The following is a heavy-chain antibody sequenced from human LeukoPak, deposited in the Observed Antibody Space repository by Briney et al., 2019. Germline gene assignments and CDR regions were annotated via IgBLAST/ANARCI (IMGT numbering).Heavy chain of an antibody. CDR1: GYTFTSYG. D-gene: IGHD3-22*01. V-gene: IGHV1-18*01. CDR3: ARDGYYYDSSGYYAFDY. CDR2: ISAYNGNT. J-gene: IGHJ4*02. Sequence: ASVKVSRKASGYTFTSYGISWVRQAPGQGLEWMGWISAYNGNTNYAQKLQGRVTMTTDTATSTAYMELRSLRSDGTAVYYCARDGYYYDSSGYYAFDYWGQGTLVTVSS.